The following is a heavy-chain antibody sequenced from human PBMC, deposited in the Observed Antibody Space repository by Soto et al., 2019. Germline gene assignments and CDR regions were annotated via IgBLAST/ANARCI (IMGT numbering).Heavy chain of an antibody. J-gene: IGHJ4*02. Sequence: EVQLLESGGGLVQPGGSLRLSCAASGFTFSSYAMSWVRQAPGKGLEWVSEITGNGGSTNYADSVKGRFTISRDNSKNNLSLQMNSLRAEYTAVYHCASSRRGGYWGQGILVTVSS. CDR3: ASSRRGGY. V-gene: IGHV3-23*01. CDR2: ITGNGGST. CDR1: GFTFSSYA. D-gene: IGHD2-15*01.